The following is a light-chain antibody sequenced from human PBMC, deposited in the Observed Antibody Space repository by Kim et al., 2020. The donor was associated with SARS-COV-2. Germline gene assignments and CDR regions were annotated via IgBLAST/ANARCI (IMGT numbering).Light chain of an antibody. CDR2: QDK. Sequence: SVSPGQTASITCSGDELGDKVTSWYQHKPGQSPLIVIFQDKKRPSGIPERFSGSTSENTATLTISGTQAMDEADYYCQTWDNGLVVFGGGTQLTVL. CDR3: QTWDNGLVV. CDR1: ELGDKV. J-gene: IGLJ2*01. V-gene: IGLV3-1*01.